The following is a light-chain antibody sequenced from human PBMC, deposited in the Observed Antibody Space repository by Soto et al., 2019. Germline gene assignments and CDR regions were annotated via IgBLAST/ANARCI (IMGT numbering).Light chain of an antibody. CDR3: QQYGRTPYT. Sequence: EIVLTQSPGTLSLSPGERATLSCRASQSVSSSYLAWYQHTPGQAPRLLIYGASSRATGIPDRFSGSRSGSAFTLTISRLEPEDFAVYYCQQYGRTPYTFGQGTKLEI. V-gene: IGKV3-20*01. CDR1: QSVSSSY. CDR2: GAS. J-gene: IGKJ2*01.